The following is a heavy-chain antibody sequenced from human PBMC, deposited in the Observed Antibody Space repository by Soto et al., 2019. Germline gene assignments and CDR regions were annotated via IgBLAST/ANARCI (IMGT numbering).Heavy chain of an antibody. D-gene: IGHD4-4*01. V-gene: IGHV3-74*01. CDR3: GREDDYNYRYYNYGVDV. CDR1: GFNFSVYW. Sequence: PGGSLRLSCAASGFNFSVYWMHWVRQAPGKGLVWVARLNSDGTYASSADSVKGRLTISRDNFKNTLYLQMNSLRAEDAALYFCGREDDYNYRYYNYGVDVWGQGTTLTVSS. J-gene: IGHJ6*02. CDR2: LNSDGTYA.